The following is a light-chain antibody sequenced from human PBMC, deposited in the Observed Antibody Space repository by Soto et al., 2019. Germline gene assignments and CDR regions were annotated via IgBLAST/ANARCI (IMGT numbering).Light chain of an antibody. CDR3: QQLNSYPH. V-gene: IGKV1-9*01. J-gene: IGKJ5*01. CDR2: GAS. CDR1: QDISSF. Sequence: DLQLTQSPSCLCASVGDRVTITCRASQDISSFLAWYQQKPGKAPNLLISGASTLQSGVPSRFSGSGSGTEFTLTISSLQPEDFATYYCQQLNSYPHFGQGTRLEI.